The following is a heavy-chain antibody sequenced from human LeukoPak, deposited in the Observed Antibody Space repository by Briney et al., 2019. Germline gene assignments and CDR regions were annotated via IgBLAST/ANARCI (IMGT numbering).Heavy chain of an antibody. J-gene: IGHJ1*01. Sequence: PGGSLRLSCAASGFTVSDDYMSWVRQAPGKGLEWVSVFYSGGSTRYADSVKGRFTISRDNSKNTLYLQLNSLRAEDTAVYFCASSRWASEYFRYGGQGTLVTVSS. V-gene: IGHV3-66*01. CDR1: GFTVSDDY. D-gene: IGHD6-13*01. CDR2: FYSGGST. CDR3: ASSRWASEYFRY.